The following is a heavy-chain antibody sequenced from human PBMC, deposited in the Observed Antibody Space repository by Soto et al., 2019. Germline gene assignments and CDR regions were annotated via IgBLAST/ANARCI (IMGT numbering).Heavy chain of an antibody. D-gene: IGHD4-17*01. V-gene: IGHV3-9*01. J-gene: IGHJ4*02. CDR2: ISWNSGSI. Sequence: EVQLVESGGGLVQPGTSLRLSCAASGFTFDDYAMHWVRQAPGKGLEWVSGISWNSGSIGYADSVKGRFTISRDNAKNSLYLQMNSLRAEDTALYYCAKDMGGDYGPESAFDYWGQGTLVTVSS. CDR3: AKDMGGDYGPESAFDY. CDR1: GFTFDDYA.